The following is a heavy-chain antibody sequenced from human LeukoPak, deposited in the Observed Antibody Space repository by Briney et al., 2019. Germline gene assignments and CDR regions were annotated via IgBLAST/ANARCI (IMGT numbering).Heavy chain of an antibody. CDR1: GFTFSSYA. D-gene: IGHD2-2*01. J-gene: IGHJ6*02. CDR2: ISGSGGST. V-gene: IGHV3-23*01. CDR3: AKTLFSCSSTSCYYGGMDV. Sequence: GGSLRLSCAASGFTFSSYAMSWVRQAPGKGPEWDSAISGSGGSTYYADSVKGRFTISRDNSKNTLYLQMNSLRAEDTAVYYCAKTLFSCSSTSCYYGGMDVWGQGTTVTVSS.